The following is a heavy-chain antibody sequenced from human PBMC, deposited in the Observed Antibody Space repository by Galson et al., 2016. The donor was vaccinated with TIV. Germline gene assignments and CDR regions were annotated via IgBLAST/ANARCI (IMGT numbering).Heavy chain of an antibody. Sequence: TLSLTCAVSGGSISSSNWWSWVRQSPGKGLEWIGEIYHSGSTNYNPSFKGRVTISVDKSKNQFSLKVNSVTAADTAVYYCARDRSGSFGVGEDYSGMDVWGQGTTVTVSS. CDR3: ARDRSGSFGVGEDYSGMDV. J-gene: IGHJ6*02. D-gene: IGHD3-10*01. CDR1: GGSISSSNW. CDR2: IYHSGST. V-gene: IGHV4-4*02.